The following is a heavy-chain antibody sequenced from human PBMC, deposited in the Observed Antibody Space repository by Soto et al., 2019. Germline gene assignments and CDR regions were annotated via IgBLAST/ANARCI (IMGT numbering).Heavy chain of an antibody. J-gene: IGHJ6*02. V-gene: IGHV1-18*01. D-gene: IGHD3-10*01. CDR3: EREGYYSGSEIYTPTCYYGMDV. Sequence: QVQLVQSGVEVKKAGASVKVSCKASGYTFSSYGISWARQAPGQGLEWMGWISDYNGKTHYAQKFQGGFIMTTDTSTRTAYMELRGLRSDDTAVDFSEREGYYSGSEIYTPTCYYGMDVWGQGTTVTVSS. CDR1: GYTFSSYG. CDR2: ISDYNGKT.